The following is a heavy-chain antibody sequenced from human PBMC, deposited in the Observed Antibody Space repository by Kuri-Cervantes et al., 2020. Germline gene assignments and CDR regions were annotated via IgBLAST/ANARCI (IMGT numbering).Heavy chain of an antibody. D-gene: IGHD1-26*01. V-gene: IGHV1-24*01. Sequence: ASVKVSCKVSGYTLTELSMHWVRQAPGKGLEWMGGFDPEDGETIYAQKFQGRVTITADKSTSTAYMELSSLRSEDTAVYYCAASSGSYFTRSNDAFDIWGQGTMVTVSS. J-gene: IGHJ3*02. CDR1: GYTLTELS. CDR3: AASSGSYFTRSNDAFDI. CDR2: FDPEDGET.